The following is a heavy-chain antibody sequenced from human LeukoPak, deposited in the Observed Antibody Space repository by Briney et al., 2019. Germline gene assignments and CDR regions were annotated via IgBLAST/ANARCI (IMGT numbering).Heavy chain of an antibody. CDR2: VVVGSGNT. CDR3: AAFKLGSWYGPYDAFDI. CDR1: GFTFTSSA. D-gene: IGHD6-13*01. J-gene: IGHJ3*02. V-gene: IGHV1-58*02. Sequence: ASVKVSCKASGFTFTSSAMQWVRQARGQRLEWIGWVVVGSGNTNYAQKFQERVTITRDMSTSTAYMELSSLRSEDTAVYYCAAFKLGSWYGPYDAFDIWGQGTMVTVSS.